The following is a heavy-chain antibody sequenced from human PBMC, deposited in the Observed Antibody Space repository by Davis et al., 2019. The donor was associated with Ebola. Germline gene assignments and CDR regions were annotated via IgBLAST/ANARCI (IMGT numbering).Heavy chain of an antibody. V-gene: IGHV4-34*01. CDR3: AKCRSGGSCYYGMDV. J-gene: IGHJ6*02. CDR1: GGSFSGYY. Sequence: MPSETLSLTCAVYGGSFSGYYWSWIRQSPGKGLEWMGEVNDSGGTNYNPSLKSRVTISADTSKNQFSLKLSSVTAADTAVYYCAKCRSGGSCYYGMDVWGQGTTVTVSS. CDR2: VNDSGGT. D-gene: IGHD2-15*01.